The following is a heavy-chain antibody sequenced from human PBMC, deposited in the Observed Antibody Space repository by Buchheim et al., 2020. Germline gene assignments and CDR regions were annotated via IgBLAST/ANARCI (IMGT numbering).Heavy chain of an antibody. CDR1: GFTFRSYA. D-gene: IGHD1-26*01. V-gene: IGHV3-23*01. J-gene: IGHJ4*02. CDR2: ISASGGST. CDR3: AREPGGTYDY. Sequence: EVQLLESGGGLVQPGGSLRLSCAASGFTFRSYAMSWVRQAPGKGLEWVSVISASGGSTDYADSVKGRFTISRDNSGSTLYLQMNSLSAEDTAVYYCAREPGGTYDYWGQGTL.